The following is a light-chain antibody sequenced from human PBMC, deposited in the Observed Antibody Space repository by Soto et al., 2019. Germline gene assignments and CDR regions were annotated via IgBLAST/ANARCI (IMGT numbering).Light chain of an antibody. CDR2: EVR. CDR3: SSYTSSSTDV. CDR1: SNDVGGYNY. J-gene: IGLJ1*01. V-gene: IGLV2-14*01. Sequence: QSALTQPASVSGSPGQSITISCTGTSNDVGGYNYVSWYQQHPGKAPTLMIHEVRNRPSGVSNRFSGSKSGNTASLTISGLQAEDEADYYCSSYTSSSTDVFGTGTKLTVL.